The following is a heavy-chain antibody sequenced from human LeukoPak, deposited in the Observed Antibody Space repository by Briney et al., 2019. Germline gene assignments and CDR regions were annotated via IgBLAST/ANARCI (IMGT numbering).Heavy chain of an antibody. Sequence: SETLSLTCAVYGGSFSGYYWSWIRQPPGKGLEWIGEINHSGSTNYNPSLKSRVTISVDTSKNQFSLKLSYVTAADTAVYYCARPGSGYSSSWYRLVHFDYWGQGTLVTVSS. CDR1: GGSFSGYY. CDR2: INHSGST. D-gene: IGHD6-13*01. CDR3: ARPGSGYSSSWYRLVHFDY. J-gene: IGHJ4*02. V-gene: IGHV4-34*01.